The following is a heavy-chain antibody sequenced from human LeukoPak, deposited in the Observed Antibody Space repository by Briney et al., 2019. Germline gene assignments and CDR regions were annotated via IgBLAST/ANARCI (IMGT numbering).Heavy chain of an antibody. CDR1: GFTFRGYS. CDR3: VKDRPCDTCMPMDA. Sequence: PGGSLRLSCAASGFTFRGYSMSWVRQAPGKGLEWVAGLGRTGGDKYYADAVKGRCTISRDNSKDTVSLQKHSLRAEDSAIYHCVKDRPCDTCMPMDAWRQPTTVTV. J-gene: IGHJ6*02. V-gene: IGHV3-23*01. CDR2: LGRTGGDK. D-gene: IGHD2-8*01.